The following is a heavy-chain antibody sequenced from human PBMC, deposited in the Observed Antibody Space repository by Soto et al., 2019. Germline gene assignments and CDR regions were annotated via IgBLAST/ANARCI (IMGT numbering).Heavy chain of an antibody. D-gene: IGHD3-3*01. J-gene: IGHJ3*02. CDR3: ARRGGVGVAGSAAFDM. V-gene: IGHV1-2*02. Sequence: VQSGAVVKKPGASVTVSCSASGYPVTAYYMHWVRQAPGRGLEWMGGINPATGAAKYTQTFQGRVTMTRDTSTSTVFMELSGLTSEDTAVFYCARRGGVGVAGSAAFDMWGQGTLVTVSS. CDR2: INPATGAA. CDR1: GYPVTAYY.